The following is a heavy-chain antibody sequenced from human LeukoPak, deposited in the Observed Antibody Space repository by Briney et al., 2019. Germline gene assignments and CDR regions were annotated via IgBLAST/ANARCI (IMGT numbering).Heavy chain of an antibody. Sequence: GGSLRLSCAASGFTFSSYAMHWVRQAPGKGLEWVAVISYDGSNKYYADSVKGRLTISRDNSKNTLYLQMSSLRAADTAVYFCARSSPTMVSDAFDIWGQGTLVTVSS. V-gene: IGHV3-30*04. J-gene: IGHJ3*02. CDR1: GFTFSSYA. CDR2: ISYDGSNK. D-gene: IGHD3-10*01. CDR3: ARSSPTMVSDAFDI.